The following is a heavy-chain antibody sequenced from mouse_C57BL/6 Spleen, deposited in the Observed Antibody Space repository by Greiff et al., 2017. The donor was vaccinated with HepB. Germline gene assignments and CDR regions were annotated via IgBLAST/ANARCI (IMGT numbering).Heavy chain of an antibody. CDR1: GYTFTSYW. V-gene: IGHV1-50*01. J-gene: IGHJ4*01. CDR2: IDPSDSYT. CDR3: ARWASSYAMDY. Sequence: VQLQQPGAELVKPGASVKLSCKASGYTFTSYWMQWVKQRPGQGLEWIGEIDPSDSYTNYNQKFKGKATLTVDTSSSTAYMQLSSLTSEDSAVYYCARWASSYAMDYWGQGTSVTVSS.